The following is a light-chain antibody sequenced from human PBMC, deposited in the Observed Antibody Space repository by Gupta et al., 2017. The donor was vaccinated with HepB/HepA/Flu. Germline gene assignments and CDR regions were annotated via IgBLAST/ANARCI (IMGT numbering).Light chain of an antibody. V-gene: IGLV2-14*03. CDR2: DVT. CDR1: SSDIGAYNS. J-gene: IGLJ1*01. CDR3: RSYTSAMNHV. Sequence: QSALTQPASVSRSPGQSTTISCTGTSSDIGAYNSVSWYQHHPGKAPKLMIYDVTNRPSGVADRFSASKSDNTASLTISGLQPEDEADYYCRSYTSAMNHVFGTGTKVTVL.